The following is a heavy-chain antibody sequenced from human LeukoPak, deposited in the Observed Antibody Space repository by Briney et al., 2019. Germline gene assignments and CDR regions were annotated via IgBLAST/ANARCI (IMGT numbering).Heavy chain of an antibody. J-gene: IGHJ4*02. CDR2: IYYSGST. Sequence: SETLSLTCTVSGGSISSSSYYWGWIRQPPGKGLEWIGSIYYSGSTYYNPSLKSRVTISVDTSKNQFSLKLSSVTAEDTAVYYCARDLGYCSGSTCYVGYFDYWGQGTQVTVSS. CDR3: ARDLGYCSGSTCYVGYFDY. D-gene: IGHD2-15*01. CDR1: GGSISSSSYY. V-gene: IGHV4-39*07.